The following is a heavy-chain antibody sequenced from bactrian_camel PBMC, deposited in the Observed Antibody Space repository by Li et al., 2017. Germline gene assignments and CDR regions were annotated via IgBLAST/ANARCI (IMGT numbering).Heavy chain of an antibody. J-gene: IGHJ4*01. V-gene: IGHV3S1*01. CDR3: AADRSFFTATTTEKSEYDY. D-gene: IGHD4*01. CDR2: TNAAGVTT. CDR1: GFTFSSYW. Sequence: VQLVESGGGLVQPGGSLRLSCAASGFTFSSYWMYWVRQSPGKGHEWVSGTNAAGVTTVYAVSVEGRFTMSRDNAKNTVYLQMNSLKPEDTATYYCAADRSFFTATTTEKSEYDYWGQGTQVTVS.